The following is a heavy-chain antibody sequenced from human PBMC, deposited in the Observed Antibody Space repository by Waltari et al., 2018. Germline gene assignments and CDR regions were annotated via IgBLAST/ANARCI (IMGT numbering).Heavy chain of an antibody. Sequence: QVQLVESGGGVVQPGRSLRLSCAASGFTFSSYAMHWVRHAPVKGLEWVAVISYDGSNKYYADSVKGRFTISRDNSKNTLYLQMNSLRAEDTAVYYCAREMVNRYGGNAGCFDYWGQGTLVTVSS. CDR1: GFTFSSYA. CDR2: ISYDGSNK. CDR3: AREMVNRYGGNAGCFDY. J-gene: IGHJ4*02. V-gene: IGHV3-30-3*01. D-gene: IGHD2-15*01.